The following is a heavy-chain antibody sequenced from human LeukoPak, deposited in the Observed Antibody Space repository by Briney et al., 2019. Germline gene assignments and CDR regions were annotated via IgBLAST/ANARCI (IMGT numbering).Heavy chain of an antibody. D-gene: IGHD6-19*01. CDR1: GGSISSGSYY. J-gene: IGHJ4*02. CDR3: ARAGTVAGMYYFDY. CDR2: IYYSGST. V-gene: IGHV4-61*01. Sequence: PSQTLSLTCTVSGGSISSGSYYWSWIRQPPGKGLEWIGYIYYSGSTNYNPSLKSRVTISVDTSKNQFSLKLSSVTAADTAVYYCARAGTVAGMYYFDYWGQGTLVTVSS.